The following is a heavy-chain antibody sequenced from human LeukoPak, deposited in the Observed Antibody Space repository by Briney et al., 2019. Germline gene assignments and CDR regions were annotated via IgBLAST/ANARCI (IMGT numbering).Heavy chain of an antibody. CDR3: ARAEGYCSSTSCYYYYGVDV. D-gene: IGHD2-2*01. CDR2: IWYDGSNK. J-gene: IGHJ6*02. Sequence: PGGSLRLSCAASGFTFSSYGMHWVRQAPGKGLEWVAVIWYDGSNKYYADSVKGRFTISRDNPKNTLYLQMNSLRAEDTAVYYCARAEGYCSSTSCYYYYGVDVWGQGTTVTVSS. V-gene: IGHV3-33*01. CDR1: GFTFSSYG.